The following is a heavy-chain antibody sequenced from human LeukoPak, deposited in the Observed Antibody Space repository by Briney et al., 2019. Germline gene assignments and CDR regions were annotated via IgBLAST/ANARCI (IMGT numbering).Heavy chain of an antibody. V-gene: IGHV3-9*01. CDR2: ITWNGHYI. Sequence: GGSLRLSCEVSGFTFDDYAMHWVRQVPGKGLEWVSGITWNGHYITYGDSLKGRFTVSRDNAKNVLYLEMKSLRPEDTALYYCAKDLSSVMTSALVLDVWGQGTTAIVSS. D-gene: IGHD3-22*01. CDR3: AKDLSSVMTSALVLDV. J-gene: IGHJ6*02. CDR1: GFTFDDYA.